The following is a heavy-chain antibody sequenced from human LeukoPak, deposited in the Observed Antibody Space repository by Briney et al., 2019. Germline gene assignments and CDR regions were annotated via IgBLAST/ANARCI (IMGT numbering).Heavy chain of an antibody. CDR2: ISYDGSNK. Sequence: GGSLRLSCAASGFTFSSYGMHWVRQAPGKGLEWVAVISYDGSNKYYADSVKGRFTISRDNSKNTLHLQMNSLRAEDTAIYYCAKAISTPRPKYGMDVWGQGTTVTVSS. CDR3: AKAISTPRPKYGMDV. J-gene: IGHJ6*02. D-gene: IGHD5/OR15-5a*01. CDR1: GFTFSSYG. V-gene: IGHV3-30*18.